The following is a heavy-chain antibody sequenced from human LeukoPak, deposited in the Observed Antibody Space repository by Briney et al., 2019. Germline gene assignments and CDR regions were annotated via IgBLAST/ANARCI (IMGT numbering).Heavy chain of an antibody. J-gene: IGHJ4*02. CDR3: ARGYCSSTSCYPPYYFDY. CDR1: GFTFSSHW. Sequence: GGSLRLSCAASGFTFSSHWMNWVRQAPGKGLEWVANLNPDGSEKCYLDSVKGRFTISRDNAKNSLYLQMNSLRAEDTAVYYCARGYCSSTSCYPPYYFDYWGQGTLVTVSS. D-gene: IGHD2-2*01. CDR2: LNPDGSEK. V-gene: IGHV3-7*01.